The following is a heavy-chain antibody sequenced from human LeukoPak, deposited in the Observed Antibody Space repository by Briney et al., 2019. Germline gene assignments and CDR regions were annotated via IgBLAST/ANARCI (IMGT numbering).Heavy chain of an antibody. V-gene: IGHV4-59*08. CDR2: MYYRGIT. CDR3: ARLAIIIGRDAFDL. J-gene: IGHJ3*01. CDR1: GDSIDASY. D-gene: IGHD2/OR15-2a*01. Sequence: SETLSLTCSVSGDSIDASYWSWIRKPPGKGLEWIGYMYYRGITNYNPSLKSRVTISIDTSKNDFSLSLSSVTAADTAVYYCARLAIIIGRDAFDLWGQGTLVTVS.